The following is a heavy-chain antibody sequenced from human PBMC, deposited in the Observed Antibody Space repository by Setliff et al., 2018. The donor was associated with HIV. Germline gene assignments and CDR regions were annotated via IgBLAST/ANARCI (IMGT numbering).Heavy chain of an antibody. J-gene: IGHJ4*02. CDR3: ARGALSLTMTKLLSFFDC. Sequence: SETLSLTCAVYGGSFSGNYWSWIRQTPGKGLEWIAEINHSGNTNYNPSLKSRVTISVVASKSHFSLKMTSVTAADAAVYYCARGALSLTMTKLLSFFDCWGQGTQVPSPQ. CDR2: INHSGNT. D-gene: IGHD3-22*01. V-gene: IGHV4-34*01. CDR1: GGSFSGNY.